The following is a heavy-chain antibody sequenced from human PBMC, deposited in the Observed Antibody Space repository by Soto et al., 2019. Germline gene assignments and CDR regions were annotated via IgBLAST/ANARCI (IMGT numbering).Heavy chain of an antibody. Sequence: ASETLCLTWRVAGASIGSIYFRWLRQSPGKGLEWIGYIYYSGTTNYNPSLKNRVTISVDTSKNQLSLNLTSVTAADTAVYYCAKTPFSLTLATVLHYFDTSGQAPLVTSPQ. CDR1: GASIGSIY. CDR2: IYYSGTT. J-gene: IGHJ4*02. V-gene: IGHV4-59*01. CDR3: AKTPFSLTLATVLHYFDT. D-gene: IGHD3-9*01.